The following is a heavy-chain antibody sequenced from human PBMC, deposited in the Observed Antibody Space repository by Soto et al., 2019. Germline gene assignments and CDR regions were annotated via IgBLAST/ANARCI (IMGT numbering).Heavy chain of an antibody. D-gene: IGHD3-9*01. CDR2: INLSGGST. V-gene: IGHV1-46*01. J-gene: IGHJ3*02. Sequence: XSVKVSCKASGYTFTSYYMHWVRQAPGQGLEWMGIINLSGGSTSYAQKFQGRVTMTRDTSTSTVYMELSSLRSEDTAVYYCARSSGYYDILTGPWGAFDIWGQGTMVTVSS. CDR1: GYTFTSYY. CDR3: ARSSGYYDILTGPWGAFDI.